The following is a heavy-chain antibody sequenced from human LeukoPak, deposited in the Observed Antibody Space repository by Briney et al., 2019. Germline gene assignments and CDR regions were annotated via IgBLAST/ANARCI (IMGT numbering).Heavy chain of an antibody. CDR3: ARDDDRDFWSGYYRDYMDV. J-gene: IGHJ6*03. CDR1: GFTFSSYS. V-gene: IGHV3-21*06. D-gene: IGHD3-3*01. Sequence: GGSLRLSCAASGFTFSSYSMNWVRQAPGKGLEWVSSISSSSTYIYYADSVKGRFTISRDNAKNSLYLQMNSLRAEDTAVYYCARDDDRDFWSGYYRDYMDVWGKGTTVTVSS. CDR2: ISSSSTYI.